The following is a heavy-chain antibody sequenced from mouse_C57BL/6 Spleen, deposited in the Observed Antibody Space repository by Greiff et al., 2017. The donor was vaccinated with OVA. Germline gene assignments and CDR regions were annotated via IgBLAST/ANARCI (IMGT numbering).Heavy chain of an antibody. CDR3: ARGDVGFAY. V-gene: IGHV1-69*01. CDR1: GYTFTSYW. Sequence: QVQLQQPGAELVMPGASVKLSSKASGYTFTSYWMHWVKQRPGQGLEWIGEIDPSDSYTNYNQKFKGKSTLTVDKSSSTAYMQPSSLTSEDSAVYYCARGDVGFAYWGQGTLVTVSA. J-gene: IGHJ3*01. CDR2: IDPSDSYT.